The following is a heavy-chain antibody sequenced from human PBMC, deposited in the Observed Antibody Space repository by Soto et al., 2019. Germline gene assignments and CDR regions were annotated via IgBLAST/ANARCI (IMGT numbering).Heavy chain of an antibody. V-gene: IGHV3-33*03. CDR1: GFTFSNYG. CDR3: KVQDHNIDY. Sequence: QVQLVESVGGVVQPGRSLRLSCAASGFTFSNYGMHWVRQAPGKGLAWVAVMWNDGSSKYYADSVRVRFTIARDNSKNTLYLQMNSLRPDDTAVYYCKVQDHNIDYWGQGTMVTVSS. D-gene: IGHD1-1*01. CDR2: MWNDGSSK. J-gene: IGHJ4*02.